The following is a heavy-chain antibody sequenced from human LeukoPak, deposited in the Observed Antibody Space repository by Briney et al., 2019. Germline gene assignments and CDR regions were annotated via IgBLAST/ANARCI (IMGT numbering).Heavy chain of an antibody. CDR2: ISSSSSYI. D-gene: IGHD5-12*01. CDR3: ARIGSGNDYYFDY. Sequence: GGSLRLSCAASGFTFSSYSMNWVCQAPGKGLEWVSSISSSSSYICYADSVKGRFTISRDNAKNSLYLQMNSLRAEDTAVHYCARIGSGNDYYFDYWGQGTLVTVSS. J-gene: IGHJ4*02. CDR1: GFTFSSYS. V-gene: IGHV3-21*01.